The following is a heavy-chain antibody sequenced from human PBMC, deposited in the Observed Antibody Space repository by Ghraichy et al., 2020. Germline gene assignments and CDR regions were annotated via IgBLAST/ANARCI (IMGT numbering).Heavy chain of an antibody. Sequence: SETLSLTCAVYGGSFSGYYWSWIRQPPGKGLEWIGEINHSGSTNYNPSLKSRVTISVDTSKNQFSLKLSSVTAADTAVYYCARRRAVTTPLNAFDIWGQGTMVTVSS. CDR2: INHSGST. D-gene: IGHD4-17*01. J-gene: IGHJ3*02. CDR1: GGSFSGYY. CDR3: ARRRAVTTPLNAFDI. V-gene: IGHV4-34*01.